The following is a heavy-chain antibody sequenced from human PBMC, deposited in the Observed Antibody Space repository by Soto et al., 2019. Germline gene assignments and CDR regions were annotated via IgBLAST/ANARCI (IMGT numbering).Heavy chain of an antibody. CDR1: GGSFSGYY. CDR3: ARGPRVVVAAINYYYYYYMEV. CDR2: INHSGST. J-gene: IGHJ6*03. D-gene: IGHD2-15*01. V-gene: IGHV4-34*01. Sequence: PSETLSLTCAVYGGSFSGYYWSWIRQPPGKWLEWIGEINHSGSTNYNPSLKSRVTISVDTSKNQFSLKLSSVTAADTAVYYCARGPRVVVAAINYYYYYYMEVWGKGTTVTVSS.